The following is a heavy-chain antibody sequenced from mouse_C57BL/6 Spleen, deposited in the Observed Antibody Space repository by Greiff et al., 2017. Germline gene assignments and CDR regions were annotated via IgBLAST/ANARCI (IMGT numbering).Heavy chain of an antibody. D-gene: IGHD4-1*01. CDR1: GFTFSDYY. V-gene: IGHV5-16*01. CDR3: ARVELGLGFAY. CDR2: INYDGSST. J-gene: IGHJ3*01. Sequence: EVQLQESEGGLVQPGSSMKLSCTASGFTFSDYYMAWVRQVPEKGLEWVANINYDGSSTYYLDSLKSRFIISRDNAKNILYLQMSSLKSEDTATYYCARVELGLGFAYWGQGTLVTVAA.